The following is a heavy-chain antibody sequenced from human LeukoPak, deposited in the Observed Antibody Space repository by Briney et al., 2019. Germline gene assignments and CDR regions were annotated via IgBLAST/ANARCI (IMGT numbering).Heavy chain of an antibody. CDR1: GFTFSSYE. D-gene: IGHD3-10*02. CDR2: ISSSGSTI. J-gene: IGHJ6*04. Sequence: GGSLRLSCAASGFTFSSYEMNWVRQAPGKGLEWVSYISSSGSTIYYADSVKGRFTISRDNAKNSLYLQMNSLRAEDTAVCCAELGITMIGGVWGKGTTVTISS. CDR3: AELGITMIGGV. V-gene: IGHV3-48*03.